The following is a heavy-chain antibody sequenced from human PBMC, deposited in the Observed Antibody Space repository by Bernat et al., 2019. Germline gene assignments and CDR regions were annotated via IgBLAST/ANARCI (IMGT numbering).Heavy chain of an antibody. V-gene: IGHV3-72*01. D-gene: IGHD2-15*01. CDR2: IRNNTNSYTT. CDR3: VRDAGYCSGGSCYNLFDS. Sequence: EVQLVESGGGLVQPGGSLRLSCAASGSTFSDHYMDWVRQAPGKGLEWISRIRNNTNSYTTEYAASVKGRFTISRDDSKNSLYLQMNSLKTEDTAVYYCVRDAGYCSGGSCYNLFDSWGQGTLVTVSS. CDR1: GSTFSDHY. J-gene: IGHJ4*02.